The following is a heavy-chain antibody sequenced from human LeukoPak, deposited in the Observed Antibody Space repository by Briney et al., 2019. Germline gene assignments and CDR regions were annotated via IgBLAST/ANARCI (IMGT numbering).Heavy chain of an antibody. J-gene: IGHJ3*02. D-gene: IGHD6-19*01. CDR3: AKDRSSGWSDAFDI. CDR1: GFTFSSYG. CDR2: ISGSGGST. Sequence: SGGSLRLSCAASGFTFSSYGMHWVRQAPGKGLEWVSAISGSGGSTYYADSVKGRFTISRDNSKNTLYLQMNSLRAEDTAAYYCAKDRSSGWSDAFDIWGQGTMVTVSS. V-gene: IGHV3-23*01.